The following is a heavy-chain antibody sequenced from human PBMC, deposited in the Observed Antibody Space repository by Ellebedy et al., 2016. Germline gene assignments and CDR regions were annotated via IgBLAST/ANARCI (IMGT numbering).Heavy chain of an antibody. V-gene: IGHV1-18*01. CDR1: GYTFTSYG. Sequence: ASVKVSCXASGYTFTSYGISWVRQAPGQGLEWMGWISAYNGNTNYAQKLQGRVTMTTDTSTSTAYMELRSLRFDDTAVYYCARDTRDGVGTPEAFYDPWGQGTLVTVS. J-gene: IGHJ5*02. CDR2: ISAYNGNT. D-gene: IGHD4-23*01. CDR3: ARDTRDGVGTPEAFYDP.